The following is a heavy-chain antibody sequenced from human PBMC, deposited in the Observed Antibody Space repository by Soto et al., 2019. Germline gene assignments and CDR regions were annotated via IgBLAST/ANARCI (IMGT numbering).Heavy chain of an antibody. CDR3: ARDLYDNGPSDLDV. J-gene: IGHJ6*02. CDR1: GYTFTDSY. V-gene: IGHV1-2*04. Sequence: QVQLVQSGAEVKKPGASVKVSCKASGYTFTDSYIHWVRQATGKGLVWMGCISPSSGATQYAQKFQGWVTVTRDTCTSTVYLDVSRLKSDGSAVYYCARDLYDNGPSDLDVWGQGTTVTVSS. D-gene: IGHD2-8*01. CDR2: ISPSSGAT.